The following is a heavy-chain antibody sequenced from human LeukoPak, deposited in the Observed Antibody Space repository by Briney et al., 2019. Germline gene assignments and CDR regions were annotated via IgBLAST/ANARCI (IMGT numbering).Heavy chain of an antibody. J-gene: IGHJ4*02. V-gene: IGHV1-46*01. D-gene: IGHD4-23*01. CDR3: ARVRGGNYYFDY. Sequence: ASVKVSFKASGYTFTSYYMHWVRQAPGQGLEWMGIINPSGGSTSYAQKFQGRVTMTRDTSTTTVYMELSSLRSEDTAVYYCARVRGGNYYFDYWGQGTLVTVSS. CDR1: GYTFTSYY. CDR2: INPSGGST.